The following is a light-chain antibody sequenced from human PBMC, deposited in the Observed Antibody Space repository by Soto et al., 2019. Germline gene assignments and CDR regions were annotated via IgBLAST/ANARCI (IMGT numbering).Light chain of an antibody. Sequence: DIHMTQSPSTLSASIGDGVTITCRASQSISSWLAWYQQKPGKAPKLLIYDASSLESGVPSRFSGSGSGTEFTLTISSLQPDDFATYYCQQYNSYRWTFGQGTKVDI. J-gene: IGKJ1*01. CDR2: DAS. CDR3: QQYNSYRWT. CDR1: QSISSW. V-gene: IGKV1-5*01.